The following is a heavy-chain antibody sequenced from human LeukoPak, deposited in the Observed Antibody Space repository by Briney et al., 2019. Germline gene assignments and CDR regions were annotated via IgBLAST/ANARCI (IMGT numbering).Heavy chain of an antibody. D-gene: IGHD3-16*02. CDR1: GFIFDEYA. V-gene: IGHV3-9*01. J-gene: IGHJ4*02. Sequence: PGGSLRLSRAASGFIFDEYAMHWVRQAPGKGLEWVSGISWTSGHIDYADSVKGRFTITRDNAKNSLYLQMNSLTTEDTALYYCAKGQAMGELSSNLDYWGQGTLVTVSS. CDR3: AKGQAMGELSSNLDY. CDR2: ISWTSGHI.